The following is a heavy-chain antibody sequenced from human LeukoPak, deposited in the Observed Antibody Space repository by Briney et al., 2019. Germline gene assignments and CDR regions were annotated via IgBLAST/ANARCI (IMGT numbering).Heavy chain of an antibody. CDR1: GGSISTYY. CDR3: ASGDYGDFSRFDF. V-gene: IGHV4-59*08. Sequence: KSSETLSLTCTVSGGSISTYYWSWIRQPPGKGLEWIGYIYYSGSINYNPSLKSRVTISVDTSKNQFSLKLSSVTAADTAVYYCASGDYGDFSRFDFWGQGTLVTVSS. D-gene: IGHD4-17*01. J-gene: IGHJ4*02. CDR2: IYYSGSI.